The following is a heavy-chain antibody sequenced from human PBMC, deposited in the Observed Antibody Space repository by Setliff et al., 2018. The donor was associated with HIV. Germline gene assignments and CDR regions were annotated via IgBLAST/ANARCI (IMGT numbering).Heavy chain of an antibody. CDR2: IKQDGSEE. J-gene: IGHJ6*03. CDR3: TMALYMDV. Sequence: LSLSCVASGFTFSRYWMSWVRQAPGKGLEWVANIKQDGSEEYYLDSVKGRFTISRDNAKNSLYLQMNRLRAEDTATYYCTMALYMDVWGKGTTVTVSS. V-gene: IGHV3-7*03. D-gene: IGHD3-10*01. CDR1: GFTFSRYW.